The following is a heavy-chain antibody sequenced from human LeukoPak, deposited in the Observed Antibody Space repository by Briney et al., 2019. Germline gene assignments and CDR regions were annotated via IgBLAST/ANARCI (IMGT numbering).Heavy chain of an antibody. Sequence: PGGSLRLSCAASGFTLSNHWMTWVRQVPGRGPEWVAVISYDGSNKYYADSVKGRFTISRDNSKNTLYLQMNSLRAEDTAVYYCARSVAGVYCFDYWGQGTLVTVSS. CDR3: ARSVAGVYCFDY. D-gene: IGHD6-19*01. CDR2: ISYDGSNK. J-gene: IGHJ4*02. CDR1: GFTLSNHW. V-gene: IGHV3-30-3*01.